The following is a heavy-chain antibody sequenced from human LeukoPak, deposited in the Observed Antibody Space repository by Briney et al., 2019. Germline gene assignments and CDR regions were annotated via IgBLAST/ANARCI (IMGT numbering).Heavy chain of an antibody. CDR1: GGSISSGTYY. J-gene: IGHJ3*02. V-gene: IGHV4-39*07. Sequence: SQTLSLTCTVSGGSISSGTYYWGWIRQPPGKGLEWIGNIYYTGSTYYNPSLESRVTISVDTSKNQFSLKLSSVTAADTAVYYCARWRVNSYAQGAFDIWGQGTMVTVSS. CDR3: ARWRVNSYAQGAFDI. CDR2: IYYTGST. D-gene: IGHD5-18*01.